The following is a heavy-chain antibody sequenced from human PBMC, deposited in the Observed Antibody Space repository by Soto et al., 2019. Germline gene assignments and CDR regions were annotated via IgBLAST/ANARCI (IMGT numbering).Heavy chain of an antibody. D-gene: IGHD3-3*02. V-gene: IGHV4-34*01. CDR2: INYRGSS. CDR3: VRGQPHRITICEVVIRSYDYGMDV. J-gene: IGHJ6*04. Sequence: TLSLTCAVYGGSFTGYYWTWIRQTPGKGLEWIGEINYRGSSYYNPSLESRISMAVDTSKNQFSLKLRSVTAADTAVYFCVRGQPHRITICEVVIRSYDYGMDVWGEGTTVTVPS. CDR1: GGSFTGYY.